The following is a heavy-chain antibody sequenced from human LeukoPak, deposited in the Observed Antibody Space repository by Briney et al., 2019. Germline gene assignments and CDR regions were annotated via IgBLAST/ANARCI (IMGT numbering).Heavy chain of an antibody. Sequence: ASVKVSCKASGYIFSNYNINWVRQAKGQELEWMGWMNPNSGNTGYAQKFQGRVSLTRDTSISAAYMELSSLTSDDTAVYYCARDLMGIAYRGAFYYWGQGTLVTVSS. CDR1: GYIFSNYN. CDR2: MNPNSGNT. D-gene: IGHD6-13*01. V-gene: IGHV1-8*01. J-gene: IGHJ4*02. CDR3: ARDLMGIAYRGAFYY.